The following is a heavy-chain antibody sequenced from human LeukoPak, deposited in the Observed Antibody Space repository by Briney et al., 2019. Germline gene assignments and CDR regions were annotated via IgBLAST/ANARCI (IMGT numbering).Heavy chain of an antibody. Sequence: GASVKVSCKASGYTFIGYYMHWVRQAPGQGLEWMGWITPNNGGTKYAQKFQGRVTMTRDTSISTAYMELSSLRSDDTAVYYCARVGNWNYINYWGQGTLVTVSS. V-gene: IGHV1-2*02. CDR2: ITPNNGGT. D-gene: IGHD1-7*01. CDR1: GYTFIGYY. CDR3: ARVGNWNYINY. J-gene: IGHJ4*02.